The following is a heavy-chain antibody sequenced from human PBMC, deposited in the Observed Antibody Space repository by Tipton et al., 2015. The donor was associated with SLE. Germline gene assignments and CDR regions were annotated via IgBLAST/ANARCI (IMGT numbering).Heavy chain of an antibody. Sequence: SLRLSCEVSGFTFRTYAMNWVRQAPGKGLEWVANIKQDGSEKYYVDSVKGRFTISRDNAKNSLYLQMNSLKTEDTAVYYCARVSSNWSRDYWGQGTLVTVSS. CDR1: GFTFRTYA. D-gene: IGHD6-13*01. V-gene: IGHV3-7*03. J-gene: IGHJ4*02. CDR2: IKQDGSEK. CDR3: ARVSSNWSRDY.